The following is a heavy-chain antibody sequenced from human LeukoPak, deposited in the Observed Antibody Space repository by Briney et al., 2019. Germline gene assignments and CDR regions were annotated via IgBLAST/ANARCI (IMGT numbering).Heavy chain of an antibody. J-gene: IGHJ4*02. CDR3: ARGKVVPAAIDY. D-gene: IGHD2-2*01. Sequence: SETLSLTCTVSGGSISSYYWSWIRQPPGKGLEWIGEINHSGSTNYNPSLKSRVTISVDTSKNQFSLKLSSVTAADTAVYYCARGKVVPAAIDYWGQGTLVTVSS. CDR1: GGSISSYY. V-gene: IGHV4-34*01. CDR2: INHSGST.